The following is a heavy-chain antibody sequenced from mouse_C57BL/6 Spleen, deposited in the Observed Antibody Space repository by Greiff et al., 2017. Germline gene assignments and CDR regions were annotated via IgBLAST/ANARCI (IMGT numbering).Heavy chain of an antibody. CDR2: IYPGSGNT. CDR1: GYTFTDYY. J-gene: IGHJ2*01. Sequence: QVQLQQSGAELVRPGASVKLSCKASGYTFTDYYINWVKQRPGQGLEWIARIYPGSGNTYYNEKFKGKATLTAEKSSSTAYMQLSSLTSEDSAVYFCARRHYGSSFHFDYWGQGTTLTVSS. D-gene: IGHD1-1*01. CDR3: ARRHYGSSFHFDY. V-gene: IGHV1-76*01.